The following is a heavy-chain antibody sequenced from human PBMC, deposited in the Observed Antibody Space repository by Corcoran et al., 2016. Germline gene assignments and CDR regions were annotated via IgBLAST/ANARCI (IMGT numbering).Heavy chain of an antibody. V-gene: IGHV3-48*04. Sequence: EVQLVESGGGLVQPGGSLRLSCAASGFTFSSYSMNWVRQAPGKGLEWVSYISSSSSTIYYADSVKGRFTISRDNAKNSLYLQMNSLRAEDTAVYYCARDELVDFDYGDYGGGSGYWGQGTLVTVSS. CDR1: GFTFSSYS. CDR3: ARDELVDFDYGDYGGGSGY. J-gene: IGHJ4*02. CDR2: ISSSSSTI. D-gene: IGHD4-17*01.